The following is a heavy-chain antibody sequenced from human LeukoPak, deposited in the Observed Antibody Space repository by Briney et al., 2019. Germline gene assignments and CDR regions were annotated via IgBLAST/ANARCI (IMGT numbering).Heavy chain of an antibody. D-gene: IGHD1-26*01. CDR3: AKDEIQGVVGAGPGY. CDR2: IQNDGNNK. J-gene: IGHJ4*02. V-gene: IGHV3-30*02. CDR1: GFTFSSYG. Sequence: GGSLRLSCAASGFTFSSYGIHWVRQAPGKGLGWVAFIQNDGNNKFYADSVKGRFTISRDNSENTLYLQMNSLRTEDTAIYHCAKDEIQGVVGAGPGYWGQGTLVTVSS.